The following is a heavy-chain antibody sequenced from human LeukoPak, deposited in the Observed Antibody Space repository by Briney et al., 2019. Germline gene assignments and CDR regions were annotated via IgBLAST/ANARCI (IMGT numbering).Heavy chain of an antibody. CDR3: AKTPSSSWYDY. D-gene: IGHD6-13*01. Sequence: GGSLRVSCAASGFTFSSYAMSWVRQAPGNGLEWVSAISGSGGSTYYADSVKGRFTISRDNSKNTLYLQMNSLRAEDTAVYYCAKTPSSSWYDYWGQGTLVTVSS. J-gene: IGHJ4*02. CDR2: ISGSGGST. V-gene: IGHV3-23*01. CDR1: GFTFSSYA.